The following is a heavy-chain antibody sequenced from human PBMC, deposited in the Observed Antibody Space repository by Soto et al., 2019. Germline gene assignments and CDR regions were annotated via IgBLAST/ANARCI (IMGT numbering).Heavy chain of an antibody. V-gene: IGHV3-74*01. J-gene: IGHJ5*02. Sequence: PGGSLRLSCAASGFTFSNYFMHWVRQVPGEGLVWVSRMSGDGKTISYADSVKGRFTISRDNAKNTLYLQMNSLRVEETAVYYCARSYVPGMAEFDPWGQGTLVTVSS. D-gene: IGHD5-18*01. CDR1: GFTFSNYF. CDR3: ARSYVPGMAEFDP. CDR2: MSGDGKTI.